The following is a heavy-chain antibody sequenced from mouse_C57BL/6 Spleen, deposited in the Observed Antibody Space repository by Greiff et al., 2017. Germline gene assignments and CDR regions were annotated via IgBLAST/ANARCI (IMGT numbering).Heavy chain of an antibody. V-gene: IGHV1-26*01. Sequence: VQLQQSGPELVKPGASVKISCKASGYTFTDYYMNWVKQSHGKSLEWIGDINPNNGGTSYNQKFKGKATLTVDKSSSTAYMELRRLTSEDSAVYYCARGDSNYKGFAYWGQGTRVTVSA. CDR2: INPNNGGT. CDR3: ARGDSNYKGFAY. J-gene: IGHJ3*01. D-gene: IGHD2-5*01. CDR1: GYTFTDYY.